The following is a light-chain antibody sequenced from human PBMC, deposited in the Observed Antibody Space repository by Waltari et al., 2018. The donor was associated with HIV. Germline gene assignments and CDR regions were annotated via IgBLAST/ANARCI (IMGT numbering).Light chain of an antibody. CDR3: ASWDDSLNGPV. V-gene: IGLV1-44*01. CDR1: TSHIRRNT. Sequence: QSVLTQPPSASGTPDQSVPISCTGTTSHIRRNTVSWFQQFPGTAPKVLIYGKNQRPSGVPDRFSGSKSGTSASLAISGLQSEDEADYYCASWDDSLNGPVFGGGTKLTVV. J-gene: IGLJ2*01. CDR2: GKN.